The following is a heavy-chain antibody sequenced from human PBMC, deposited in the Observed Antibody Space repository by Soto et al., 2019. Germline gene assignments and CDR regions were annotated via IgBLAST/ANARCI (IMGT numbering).Heavy chain of an antibody. Sequence: QVQLVQSGGELKKSGASVKVSCKASGYTFTNYGISWVRQAPGQGLEWMAWISIENGYTNFAQKFQGRVTLTTDTSTNTANMELRGLRSDDTAVYYVARMTAVDNSHCDMDVWGKGTAVTVSS. CDR1: GYTFTNYG. CDR3: ARMTAVDNSHCDMDV. J-gene: IGHJ6*03. D-gene: IGHD6-19*01. V-gene: IGHV1-18*04. CDR2: ISIENGYT.